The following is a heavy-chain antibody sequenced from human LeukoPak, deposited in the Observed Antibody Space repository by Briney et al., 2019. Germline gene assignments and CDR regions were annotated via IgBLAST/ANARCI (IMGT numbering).Heavy chain of an antibody. D-gene: IGHD2/OR15-2a*01. V-gene: IGHV3-7*02. CDR2: IKQDGSEK. CDR1: GFTLSSYW. CDR3: ARGDTSLQRNDALDI. Sequence: PGRSLRLSCAASGFTLSSYWMSWVRQAPGKGPEWVANIKQDGSEKYYVDSVKGRFTISRDNARNSLYLQMNSLRAEDTALYYCARGDTSLQRNDALDIWGQGTMVSVSS. J-gene: IGHJ3*02.